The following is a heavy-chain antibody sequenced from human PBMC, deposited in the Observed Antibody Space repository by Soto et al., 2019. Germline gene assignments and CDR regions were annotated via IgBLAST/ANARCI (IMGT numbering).Heavy chain of an antibody. CDR3: ARGHTAGYYYYYGMDV. CDR1: GYTFTSYD. D-gene: IGHD5-18*01. V-gene: IGHV1-8*01. Sequence: VASVKVSCKASGYTFTSYDINWVRQATGQGLEWMGWMNPNSGNTGYAQKFQGRVTMTRNTSISTAYMELSSLRSEDTAVYYCARGHTAGYYYYYGMDVWGQGTTVTVSS. J-gene: IGHJ6*02. CDR2: MNPNSGNT.